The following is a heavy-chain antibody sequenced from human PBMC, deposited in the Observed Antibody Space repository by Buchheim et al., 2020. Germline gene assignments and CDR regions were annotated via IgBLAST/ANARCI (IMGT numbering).Heavy chain of an antibody. D-gene: IGHD6-13*01. CDR3: AKGIAAAVNY. CDR2: IKQDGSEK. J-gene: IGHJ4*02. CDR1: GFTFSSYW. V-gene: IGHV3-7*03. Sequence: EVQLVESGGGLVQPGGSLRLSCAASGFTFSSYWMSWVRQAPGKGLEWVANIKQDGSEKYYVDSVKGRFTVSRDNSENTLYLQMNSLRADDTAVFYCAKGIAAAVNYWGQGTL.